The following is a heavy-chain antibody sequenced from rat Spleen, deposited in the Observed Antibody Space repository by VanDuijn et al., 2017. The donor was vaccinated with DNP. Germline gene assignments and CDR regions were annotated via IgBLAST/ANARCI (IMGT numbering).Heavy chain of an antibody. CDR2: INKDSRTI. D-gene: IGHD2-2*01. Sequence: EVKLVESGGGLVQPGRSLKLSCAASGFNFKEYLMGWVRQAAGKGLEWIGEINKDSRTIKYTPSLKDKFTISRDNAQNTLYLQMTKLGSEDTAIYYCVREDKGVDAWGQGVSVTVSS. J-gene: IGHJ4*01. CDR3: VREDKGVDA. V-gene: IGHV4-2*01. CDR1: GFNFKEYL.